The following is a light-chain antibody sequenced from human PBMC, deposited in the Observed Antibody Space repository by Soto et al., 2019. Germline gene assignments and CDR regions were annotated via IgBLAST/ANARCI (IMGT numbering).Light chain of an antibody. J-gene: IGKJ1*01. V-gene: IGKV3-20*01. CDR1: QSVSSSY. Sequence: DIVMTLSACTLSLSPGERATLYCSPSQSVSSSYLAWYQQKPGQAPRLLIYGASSRATGIPDRFSGSGSGTDFTLTISRLEPEDFAVYYCQQYGRSPRTVGQGGKVDIK. CDR3: QQYGRSPRT. CDR2: GAS.